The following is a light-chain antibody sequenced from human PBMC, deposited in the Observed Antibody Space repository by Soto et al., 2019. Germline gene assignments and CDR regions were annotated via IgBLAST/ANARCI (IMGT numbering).Light chain of an antibody. Sequence: EIVLTQSPGTLSLSPGERATLSCRASQSVSSNYLAWYQQKPGQAPRLLIYGASSRATGIPDRFSGSGSGTDFTLIISRLEPEDFAVYYCQQCGSSPLTFGPGTKVDIK. CDR3: QQCGSSPLT. V-gene: IGKV3-20*01. CDR1: QSVSSNY. CDR2: GAS. J-gene: IGKJ3*01.